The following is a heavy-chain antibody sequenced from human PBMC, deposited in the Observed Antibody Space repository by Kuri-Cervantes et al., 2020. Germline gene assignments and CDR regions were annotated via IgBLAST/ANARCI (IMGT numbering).Heavy chain of an antibody. V-gene: IGHV3-53*01. CDR2: IYSGGST. CDR1: GFTVSSNY. J-gene: IGHJ3*02. Sequence: ETLSLTCAASGFTVSSNYMSWVRQAPGKGLEWVSVIYSGGSTYYTDSVKGRFTISRDNSKNTLSLQMSSLRAGDTAVYYCGKDNRGSTVRAFDIWGQGTMVTVSS. D-gene: IGHD4-17*01. CDR3: GKDNRGSTVRAFDI.